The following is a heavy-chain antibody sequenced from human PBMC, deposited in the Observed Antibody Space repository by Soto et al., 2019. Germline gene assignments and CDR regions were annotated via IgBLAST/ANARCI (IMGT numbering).Heavy chain of an antibody. CDR3: ARGMTTVTTLDY. CDR1: GGSISSSTYY. D-gene: IGHD4-4*01. J-gene: IGHJ4*02. V-gene: IGHV4-39*07. Sequence: SETLSLTCTVSGGSISSSTYYWGWIRQPPGKGLEWIGTIYYSGSTYYNPSLKSRVTISVDTSKNQFSLKLSSVTAADTAVYYCARGMTTVTTLDYWGQGTLVTVS. CDR2: IYYSGST.